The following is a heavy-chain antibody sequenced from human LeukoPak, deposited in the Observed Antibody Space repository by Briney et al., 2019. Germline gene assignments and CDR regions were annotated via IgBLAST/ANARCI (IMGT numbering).Heavy chain of an antibody. D-gene: IGHD3-10*01. J-gene: IGHJ4*02. V-gene: IGHV5-51*01. CDR3: ARQSRDGSKTRGYYFDT. CDR1: GYIFTNYW. CDR2: IYPADSDT. Sequence: GESLEISCQVSGYIFTNYWIGWVRQMPGRGLESMGIIYPADSDTTYNPSFESQVGISADKSINTVYLQWSSLKASDTATYYCARQSRDGSKTRGYYFDTWGQGTLVTVSS.